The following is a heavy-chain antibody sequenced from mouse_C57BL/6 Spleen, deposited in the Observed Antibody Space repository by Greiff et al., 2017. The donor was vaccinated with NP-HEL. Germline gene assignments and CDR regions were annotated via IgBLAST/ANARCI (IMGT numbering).Heavy chain of an antibody. J-gene: IGHJ2*01. D-gene: IGHD2-4*01. V-gene: IGHV5-4*01. CDR1: GFTFSSYA. CDR2: ISDGGSYT. Sequence: EVHLVESGGGLVKPGGSLKLSCAASGFTFSSYAMSWVRQTPEKRLEWVATISDGGSYTYYPDNVKGRFTISRDNAKNNLYLQMSHLKSEDTAMYYCARDGGLRDYWGQGTTLTVSS. CDR3: ARDGGLRDY.